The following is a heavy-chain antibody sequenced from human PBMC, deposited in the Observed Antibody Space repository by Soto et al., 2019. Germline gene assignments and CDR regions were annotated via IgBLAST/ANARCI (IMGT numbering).Heavy chain of an antibody. CDR3: TKGTGSYGGFFDS. CDR2: ISWNSGIV. CDR1: GFDFDSYP. V-gene: IGHV3-9*01. D-gene: IGHD5-12*01. Sequence: VQLVESGGGWVQPGRSLRLSCAASGFDFDSYPMNWVRQSPEKGLGWVACISWNSGIVAYAESVRGRFTISRDNARNSLFLQMDSLRPEDSAFYYCTKGTGSYGGFFDSWGQGTLVTVSS. J-gene: IGHJ4*02.